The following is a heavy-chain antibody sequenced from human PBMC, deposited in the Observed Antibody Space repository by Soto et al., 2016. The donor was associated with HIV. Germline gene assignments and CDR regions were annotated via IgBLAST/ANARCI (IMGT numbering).Heavy chain of an antibody. J-gene: IGHJ4*02. V-gene: IGHV4-39*01. CDR2: IYYSGST. D-gene: IGHD3-22*01. CDR3: ARIVEILLFDN. CDR1: GGSISSSTYY. Sequence: QLQLQESGPGLVKPSETLSLTCSVSGGSISSSTYYWGWIRQPPGKGLEWIGSIYYSGSTYYNPSLKSRVTISVDTSKNQFSLKLTSVTAADTAVYYCARIVEILLFDNWAREPWSPSPQ.